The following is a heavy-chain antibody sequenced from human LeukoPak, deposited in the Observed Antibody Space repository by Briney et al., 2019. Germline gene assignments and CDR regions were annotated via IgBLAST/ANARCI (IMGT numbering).Heavy chain of an antibody. CDR1: GYTFTSYG. D-gene: IGHD2-2*01. V-gene: IGHV1-18*01. CDR2: ISAYNGNT. J-gene: IGHJ4*02. CDR3: AREGYCSSTSCPDY. Sequence: ASVKVSCKASGYTFTSYGISWVRQAPGQGLEWMGWISAYNGNTNYAQKLQGRVTMTTDTSTSTAYMELRSPRSDDTAVYYCAREGYCSSTSCPDYWGQGTLVTVSS.